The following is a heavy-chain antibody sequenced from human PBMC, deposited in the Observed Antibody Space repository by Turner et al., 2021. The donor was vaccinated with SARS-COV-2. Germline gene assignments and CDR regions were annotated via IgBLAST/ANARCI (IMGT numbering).Heavy chain of an antibody. CDR3: ARELPNNWFDP. J-gene: IGHJ5*02. CDR1: GASISSNY. CDR2: IYYRGST. V-gene: IGHV4-59*01. Sequence: QVLLQASGPGLVRPSETLSLTCTVSGASISSNYWAWIRQPPGKRLEWIGYIYYRGSTNYNPSLKSRFTISVDTSKNQFSLKLTSVTAADTAVYFCARELPNNWFDPWGQGTLVTVSS.